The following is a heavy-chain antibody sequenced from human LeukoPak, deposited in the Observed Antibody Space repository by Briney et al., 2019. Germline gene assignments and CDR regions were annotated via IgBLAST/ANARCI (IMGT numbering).Heavy chain of an antibody. Sequence: GGSLRLSCAASGFTFSSYWMHWVRQAPGKGLVWVSRINNDGSSTSYADSVKGRFTISRDNSKNTLYLQMNSLRAEDTAVYYCARELAGYEGGLDYWGQGTLVTVSS. CDR1: GFTFSSYW. J-gene: IGHJ4*02. CDR3: ARELAGYEGGLDY. CDR2: INNDGSST. V-gene: IGHV3-74*01. D-gene: IGHD5-12*01.